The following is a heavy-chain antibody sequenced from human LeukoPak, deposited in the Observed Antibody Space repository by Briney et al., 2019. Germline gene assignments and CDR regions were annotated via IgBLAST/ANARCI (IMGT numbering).Heavy chain of an antibody. CDR1: GITLSNYG. CDR3: AKRGVVIRVILVGFHKEAYYFDS. V-gene: IGHV3-23*01. J-gene: IGHJ4*02. CDR2: ISDSGGIT. D-gene: IGHD3-22*01. Sequence: GGSLRLSCAVSGITLSNYGMSWVRQAPGKELEWVAGISDSGGITKYADSVKGRFTISRDNSKNTLYLQMSSLRAEDTAVYFCAKRGVVIRVILVGFHKEAYYFDSWGQGALVTVSS.